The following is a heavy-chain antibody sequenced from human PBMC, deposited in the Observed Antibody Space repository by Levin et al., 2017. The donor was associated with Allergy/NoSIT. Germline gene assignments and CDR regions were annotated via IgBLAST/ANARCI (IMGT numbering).Heavy chain of an antibody. CDR3: ATSRTIDY. J-gene: IGHJ4*02. V-gene: IGHV3-7*01. CDR1: GFTFSSYW. CDR2: IKQDGSEK. D-gene: IGHD1-1*01. Sequence: PGGSLRLSCAASGFTFSSYWMSWVRQAPGKGLEWVANIKQDGSEKYFVDSVKGRFTISRDNANNSLYLQMNSLRAEDTAVYYGATSRTIDYWGLGTLVTVSS.